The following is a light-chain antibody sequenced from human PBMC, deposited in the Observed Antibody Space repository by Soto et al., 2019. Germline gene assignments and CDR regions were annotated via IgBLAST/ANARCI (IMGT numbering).Light chain of an antibody. J-gene: IGLJ2*01. Sequence: NFMLTQPHSVSESPGKTVTISCTRSSGSIASNYVQWYQQRPGSVPTTVIYEGNQRPSGVPDRFSGSTDGSSNSSSLTISGLQNEDEADYYSQSYASSTVVFGGGTKLTVL. V-gene: IGLV6-57*04. CDR1: SGSIASNY. CDR3: QSYASSTVV. CDR2: EGN.